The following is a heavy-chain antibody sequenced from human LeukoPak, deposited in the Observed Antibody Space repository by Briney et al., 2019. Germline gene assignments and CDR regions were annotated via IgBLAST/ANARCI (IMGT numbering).Heavy chain of an antibody. CDR2: IYHSGST. Sequence: SETLSLTCTVSGGSISSGGYYWSWIRQPPGKGLEWIGYIYHSGSTYYNPSLKSRVTISVDRSKNQFSLKLSSVTAADTAVYYCARRGYCSSTSCPLTYYYYYYMDVWGKGTTVTVSS. V-gene: IGHV4-30-2*01. D-gene: IGHD2-2*01. J-gene: IGHJ6*03. CDR3: ARRGYCSSTSCPLTYYYYYYMDV. CDR1: GGSISSGGYY.